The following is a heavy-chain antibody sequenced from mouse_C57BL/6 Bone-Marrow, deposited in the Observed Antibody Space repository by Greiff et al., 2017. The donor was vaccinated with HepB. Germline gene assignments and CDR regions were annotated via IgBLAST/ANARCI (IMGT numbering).Heavy chain of an antibody. V-gene: IGHV5-12*01. J-gene: IGHJ1*03. CDR1: GFTFSDYY. CDR2: ISNGGGST. D-gene: IGHD1-1*01. Sequence: DVMLVESGGGLVQPGGSLKLSCAASGFTFSDYYMYWVRQTPEKRLEWVAYISNGGGSTYYPDTVKGRFTISRDNAKNTLYLQMSRLKSEDTAMYYCARRRVVASYWYFDVWGTGTTVTVSS. CDR3: ARRRVVASYWYFDV.